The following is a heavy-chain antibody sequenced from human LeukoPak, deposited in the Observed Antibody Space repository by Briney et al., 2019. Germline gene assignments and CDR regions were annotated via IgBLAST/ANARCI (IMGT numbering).Heavy chain of an antibody. D-gene: IGHD2-15*01. Sequence: PSETLSLTCTVSGGSVSSHYWSWIRQPPGKGLEWIGYIYYSGSTNYNPSLKSRVTISVDTSKNQFSLKLSSVTAADTAVYYCASYTPARDGYCSGGSCYYWFDPWGQGTLVTVSS. V-gene: IGHV4-59*02. J-gene: IGHJ5*02. CDR2: IYYSGST. CDR3: ASYTPARDGYCSGGSCYYWFDP. CDR1: GGSVSSHY.